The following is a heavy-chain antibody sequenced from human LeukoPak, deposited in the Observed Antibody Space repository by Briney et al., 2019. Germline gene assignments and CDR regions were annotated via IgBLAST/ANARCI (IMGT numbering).Heavy chain of an antibody. CDR3: AKDTSIGRYCTNGVCSPFDY. Sequence: GSLRLSCAASGFTFSSYAMSWVRQAPGKGLEWVSAISDSGGSTYDADSVKGRFTISRDNSKNTLYLQMNSLRAEDTAVYYCAKDTSIGRYCTNGVCSPFDYWGQGTLVTVSS. CDR1: GFTFSSYA. J-gene: IGHJ4*02. CDR2: ISDSGGST. V-gene: IGHV3-23*01. D-gene: IGHD2-8*01.